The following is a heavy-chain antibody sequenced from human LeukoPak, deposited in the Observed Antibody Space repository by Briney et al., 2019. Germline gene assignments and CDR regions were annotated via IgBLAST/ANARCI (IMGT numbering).Heavy chain of an antibody. J-gene: IGHJ4*02. CDR3: ARDTAVAGIPVDY. Sequence: GGSLRLSCAASGFTFSSYAMSWVRQAPGKGLVWVSRINSDGSSTSYADSVKGRFTISRDNAKNTLYLQMNSLRAEDSAVYYCARDTAVAGIPVDYWGQGTLVTVSS. D-gene: IGHD6-19*01. CDR2: INSDGSST. CDR1: GFTFSSYA. V-gene: IGHV3-74*01.